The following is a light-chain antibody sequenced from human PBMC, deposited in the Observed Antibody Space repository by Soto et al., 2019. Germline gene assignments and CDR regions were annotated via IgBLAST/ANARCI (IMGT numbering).Light chain of an antibody. Sequence: DIQMTQSPSSLSASVGDRVTITCRASLNIGDSLSWFQQKAGKPPTQLIYGASALQSGVTVRFSGSASGTDFTLSIRNMQREDFATYYFLQPYNLPRTFGQGTKVEFK. CDR2: GAS. J-gene: IGKJ1*01. CDR1: LNIGDS. CDR3: LQPYNLPRT. V-gene: IGKV1-39*01.